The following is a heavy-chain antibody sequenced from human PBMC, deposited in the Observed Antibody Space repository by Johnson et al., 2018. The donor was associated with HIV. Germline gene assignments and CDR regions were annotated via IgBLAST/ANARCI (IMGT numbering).Heavy chain of an antibody. V-gene: IGHV3-33*08. CDR3: ARGRGALDI. D-gene: IGHD3-16*01. CDR1: GFTFSDYY. J-gene: IGHJ3*02. CDR2: IWYDGSNK. Sequence: QVQLVESGGGLVQPGGSLRLSCAASGFTFSDYYMSWIRQAPGKGLEWVAVIWYDGSNKYYADSVKGRFTISRDNSKNTLYLQMNSLRAEDTAVYYCARGRGALDIWGQGTMVTVSS.